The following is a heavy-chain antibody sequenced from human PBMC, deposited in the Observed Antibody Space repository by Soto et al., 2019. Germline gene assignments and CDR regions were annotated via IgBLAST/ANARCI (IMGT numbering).Heavy chain of an antibody. D-gene: IGHD6-6*01. CDR3: AIEYSSSVPSQAPSIYYYYGMDV. CDR1: GFTFSSYG. CDR2: IWYDGSNK. Sequence: GGSLRLSCAASGFTFSSYGMHWVRQAPGKGLEWVAVIWYDGSNKYYADSVKGRFTISRDNSKNTLYLQMNSLRAEDTAVYYCAIEYSSSVPSQAPSIYYYYGMDVWGQGTTVTVSS. J-gene: IGHJ6*02. V-gene: IGHV3-33*01.